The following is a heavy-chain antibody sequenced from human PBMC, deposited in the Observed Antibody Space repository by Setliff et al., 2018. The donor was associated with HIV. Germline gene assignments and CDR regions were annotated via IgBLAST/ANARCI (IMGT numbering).Heavy chain of an antibody. D-gene: IGHD6-6*01. CDR3: ASEAWTSYRSSSGYYYYYMDV. Sequence: LSLTCTVSGDSVSSASYYWSWIRQPPGKGLEWIGYIYYSGTTKYNPSLKSRVTISVDASKNQFSLKLSSVTAADTAVYYCASEAWTSYRSSSGYYYYYMDVWGKGTTVTVSS. V-gene: IGHV4-61*01. CDR2: IYYSGTT. CDR1: GDSVSSASYY. J-gene: IGHJ6*03.